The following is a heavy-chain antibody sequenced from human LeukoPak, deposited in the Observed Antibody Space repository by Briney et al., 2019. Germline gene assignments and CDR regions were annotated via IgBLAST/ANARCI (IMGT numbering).Heavy chain of an antibody. D-gene: IGHD3-10*01. CDR1: GGSISSYY. J-gene: IGHJ4*02. CDR2: IYYSGST. V-gene: IGHV4-39*07. Sequence: SETLSLTCTVSGGSISSYYWGWIRQPPGKGLEWIGSIYYSGSTYYNPSLKSRVTISVDTSKNQFSLKLSSVTAADTAVYYCARDRALWFGELYYFDYWGQGTLVTVSS. CDR3: ARDRALWFGELYYFDY.